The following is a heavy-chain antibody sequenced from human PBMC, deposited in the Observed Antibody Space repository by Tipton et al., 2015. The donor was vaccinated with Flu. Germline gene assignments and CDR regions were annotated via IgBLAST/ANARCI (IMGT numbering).Heavy chain of an antibody. D-gene: IGHD4-17*01. J-gene: IGHJ5*02. V-gene: IGHV4-61*09. Sequence: TLSLTFTVSGGSISSRSYYWTWIRQPAGKGLEWIGQIYTSGSTKYNPSLKSRVTMSLDTSKNQFSLKMSSVTAADTAMYYCARDYGDLNWFDPWGQGTLVTVSS. CDR3: ARDYGDLNWFDP. CDR2: IYTSGST. CDR1: GGSISSRSYY.